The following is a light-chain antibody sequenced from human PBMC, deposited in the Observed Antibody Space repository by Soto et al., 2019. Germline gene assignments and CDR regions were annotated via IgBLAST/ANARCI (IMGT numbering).Light chain of an antibody. CDR3: QQCYSTPIT. J-gene: IGKJ5*01. CDR1: QSISSY. CDR2: AAS. V-gene: IGKV1-39*01. Sequence: IQMTQSPSSLSASVGSRVTVTCRTSQSISSYLKWYQQKPGKAPKLLIYAASSLQSGVPSRFSGSGSGTDFTLTISSLQPEDVATYYCQQCYSTPITFGEGRRLE.